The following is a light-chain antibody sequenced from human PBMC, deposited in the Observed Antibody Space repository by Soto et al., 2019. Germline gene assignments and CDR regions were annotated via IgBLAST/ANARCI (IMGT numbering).Light chain of an antibody. J-gene: IGKJ5*01. CDR2: DAY. Sequence: EVVLTQSPVPLSLSPGERATLSCRASQSFRGLLAWYQQKPGQAPRLLIYDAYNRATGIPPRFSGSGSGTDFTLTISSLEPEDSAVYYCQQRHMWPITFGQGKRLEIK. CDR3: QQRHMWPIT. V-gene: IGKV3-11*01. CDR1: QSFRGL.